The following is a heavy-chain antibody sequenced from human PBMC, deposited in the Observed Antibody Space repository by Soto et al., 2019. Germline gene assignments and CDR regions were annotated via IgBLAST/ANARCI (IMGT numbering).Heavy chain of an antibody. D-gene: IGHD4-17*01. CDR3: ARVNTYYYYYMDV. CDR1: GFTVSSNY. J-gene: IGHJ6*03. Sequence: HPGGSLRLSCAASGFTVSSNYMSWVRQAPGKGLEWVSVIYSGGSTYYADSVKGRFTISRDNSKNTLYLQMNSLRAEDTAVYYCARVNTYYYYYMDVWGKGTTVTVSS. V-gene: IGHV3-66*01. CDR2: IYSGGST.